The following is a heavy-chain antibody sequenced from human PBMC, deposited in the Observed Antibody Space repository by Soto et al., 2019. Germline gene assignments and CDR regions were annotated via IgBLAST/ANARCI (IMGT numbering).Heavy chain of an antibody. V-gene: IGHV1-18*01. CDR2: ISAYNGNT. CDR3: ARVEDIVLAPGGWFDP. D-gene: IGHD2-2*01. CDR1: GYTFTSYG. J-gene: IGHJ5*02. Sequence: QVPLVQSGAEVKKPGASVKVSCKASGYTFTSYGISWVRQAPGQGLEWMGWISAYNGNTNYAQKLQGRVTMTTDTSTSTAYMELRSLRSDDTAVYYCARVEDIVLAPGGWFDPWGQGTLVTVSS.